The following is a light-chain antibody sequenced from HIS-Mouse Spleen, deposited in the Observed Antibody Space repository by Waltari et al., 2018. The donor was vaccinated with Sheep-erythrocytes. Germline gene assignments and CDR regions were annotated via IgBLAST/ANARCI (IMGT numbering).Light chain of an antibody. J-gene: IGLJ2*01. Sequence: QSALTQPASVSGSPGQSITISCTGTSRDLGSYNLVSGYQQHPAKAPKLMIYEGSKRPSGFSNRFSGSKSGNTASLTISGLQAEDEADYYCCSYAGSSTLVFGGGTKLTVL. CDR3: CSYAGSSTLV. CDR2: EGS. CDR1: SRDLGSYNL. V-gene: IGLV2-23*01.